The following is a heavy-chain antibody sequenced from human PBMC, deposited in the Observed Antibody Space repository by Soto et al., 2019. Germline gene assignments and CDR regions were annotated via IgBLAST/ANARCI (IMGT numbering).Heavy chain of an antibody. CDR3: ARSYGSGSYYDSYYGMDV. J-gene: IGHJ6*02. D-gene: IGHD3-10*01. Sequence: SETRSLTCHVSGGAISTYSWSWIRQFPGQGLEWIGYIYHSGSSQYNPSLTSRVTISVDTSKNQLSLRLSSVPAADTAVYYCARSYGSGSYYDSYYGMDVWGQRNTVTVSS. V-gene: IGHV4-59*01. CDR1: GGAISTYS. CDR2: IYHSGSS.